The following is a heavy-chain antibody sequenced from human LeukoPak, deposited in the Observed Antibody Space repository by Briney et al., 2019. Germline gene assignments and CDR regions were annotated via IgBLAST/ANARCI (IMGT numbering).Heavy chain of an antibody. Sequence: SETLSLTCTVSGGSISSSSYYWGWIRQPPGKGLEWIGSIYYSGSTYYNPSLKSRVTISVDTSKNQFSLKLSSVTAADTAVYYCARLWYYYGSGEFEYWGQGTLVTVSS. CDR3: ARLWYYYGSGEFEY. CDR1: GGSISSSSYY. CDR2: IYYSGST. J-gene: IGHJ4*02. D-gene: IGHD3-10*01. V-gene: IGHV4-39*01.